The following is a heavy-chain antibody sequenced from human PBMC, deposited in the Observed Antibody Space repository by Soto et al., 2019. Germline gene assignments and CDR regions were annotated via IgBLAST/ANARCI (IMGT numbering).Heavy chain of an antibody. V-gene: IGHV4-4*02. CDR2: IYQSGST. D-gene: IGHD6-19*01. Sequence: QVQLQESGPGLVKPSGTLSLTCAVSGGSISGRNWWRWVRQPPGKGLEWIGEIYQSGSTNYNASLKSRVTISVDQSKSQFSLNLSSVTAADTAVYYCARRQVAGAFDMWGQGTMVTVSS. CDR3: ARRQVAGAFDM. J-gene: IGHJ3*02. CDR1: GGSISGRNW.